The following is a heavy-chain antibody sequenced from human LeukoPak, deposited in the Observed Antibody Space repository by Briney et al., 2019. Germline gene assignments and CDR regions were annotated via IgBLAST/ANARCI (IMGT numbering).Heavy chain of an antibody. CDR3: AKEQAAFGDYDFDY. Sequence: GGSLRLSCAASGFTFSSFGMHWVRQAPGKGLDWVAVISSDGTNKHYADSVKGRFTISRDNSKNTLSLQMNSLRPEDTAVYFCAKEQAAFGDYDFDYWGQGTLVTVSP. V-gene: IGHV3-30*18. CDR1: GFTFSSFG. J-gene: IGHJ4*02. CDR2: ISSDGTNK. D-gene: IGHD4-17*01.